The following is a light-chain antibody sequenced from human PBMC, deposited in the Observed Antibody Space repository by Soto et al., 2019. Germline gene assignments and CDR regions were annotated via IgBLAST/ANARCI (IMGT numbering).Light chain of an antibody. CDR3: LPHAGYPFT. CDR2: GTA. V-gene: IGKV1-17*03. J-gene: IGKJ4*01. CDR1: QGIGTL. Sequence: DIQLTQSPSAMSASVGDRVTITCRASQGIGTLLTWFQQKPGRVPKRLIYGTANLQNGVPTRFSGTGSGTEFTLTISSLQPEDFATYYCLPHAGYPFTFGGGTKVEIK.